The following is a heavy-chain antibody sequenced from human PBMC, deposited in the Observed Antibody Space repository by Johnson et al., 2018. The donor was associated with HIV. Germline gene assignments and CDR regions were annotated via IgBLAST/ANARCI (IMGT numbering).Heavy chain of an antibody. CDR1: GFTFSSYT. Sequence: QVQLVESGGGVVQPGRSLRLSCVASGFTFSSYTMHWVRQAPGKGLEWVAVISYDGSNKYFADSVKGRFTISRDNSKNTLYLQMSSLRAEDTAVYYCARGGIIHDAFDIWGKGTMVTVSS. CDR2: ISYDGSNK. J-gene: IGHJ3*02. D-gene: IGHD1-1*01. V-gene: IGHV3-30*04. CDR3: ARGGIIHDAFDI.